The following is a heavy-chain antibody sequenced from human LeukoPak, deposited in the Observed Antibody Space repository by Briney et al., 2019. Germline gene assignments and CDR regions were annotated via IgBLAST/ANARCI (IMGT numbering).Heavy chain of an antibody. CDR1: GVSISGHY. CDR2: ISHSGNT. D-gene: IGHD6-19*01. J-gene: IGHJ4*02. CDR3: ARQPISGWDFDH. Sequence: SETLSLTCTVSGVSISGHYWSWIRLPPGKGLEWIGYISHSGNTKYSPSLKSRVTISLDTSKNQFSLTVNSVTAADTAVYHCARQPISGWDFDHWGQETLVTVSS. V-gene: IGHV4-59*08.